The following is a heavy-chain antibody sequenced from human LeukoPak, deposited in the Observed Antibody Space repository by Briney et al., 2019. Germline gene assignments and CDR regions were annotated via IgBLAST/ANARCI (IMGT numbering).Heavy chain of an antibody. CDR2: IYTSGST. CDR3: ARAGTSGGLCDY. CDR1: GGSISSYF. J-gene: IGHJ4*02. V-gene: IGHV4-4*07. D-gene: IGHD1-14*01. Sequence: SETLSLTCTVSGGSISSYFWSWIRQPAGKGLEWIGRIYTSGSTKYNPSLQSRVTMSLDTSENQLSLKLGSVTAADTAVYYCARAGTSGGLCDYWGQGTLVTVSS.